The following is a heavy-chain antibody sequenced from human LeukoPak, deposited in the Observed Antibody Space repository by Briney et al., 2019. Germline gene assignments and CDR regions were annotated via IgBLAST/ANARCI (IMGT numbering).Heavy chain of an antibody. CDR1: GFTSSSYS. Sequence: GGSLRLSCAASGFTSSSYSMNWVRQAPGKGLEWVSSISSSSSYIYYADSVKGRFTISRDNAKNSLYLQMNSLRAEDTAVYYCAREPYSSSYYFDYWGQGTLVTVSS. CDR3: AREPYSSSYYFDY. J-gene: IGHJ4*02. CDR2: ISSSSSYI. D-gene: IGHD6-6*01. V-gene: IGHV3-21*01.